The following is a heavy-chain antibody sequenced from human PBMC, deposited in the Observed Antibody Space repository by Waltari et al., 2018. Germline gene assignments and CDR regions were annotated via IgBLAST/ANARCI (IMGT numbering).Heavy chain of an antibody. CDR1: GGTFSSYA. V-gene: IGHV1-69*14. CDR2: IIPIFGTA. J-gene: IGHJ5*02. CDR3: ASSIFGVAYNWFDP. Sequence: QVQLVQSGAEVKKPGSSVKVSCKASGGTFSSYAISWVRQAPGQGLEWMGGIIPIFGTANYAQKFQGRVTITADKYTSTAYMELSSLRSEDTAVYYCASSIFGVAYNWFDPWGQGTLVTVSS. D-gene: IGHD3-3*01.